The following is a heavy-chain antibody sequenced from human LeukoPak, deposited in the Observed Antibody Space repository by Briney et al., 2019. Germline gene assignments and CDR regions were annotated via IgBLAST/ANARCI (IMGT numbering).Heavy chain of an antibody. V-gene: IGHV3-33*01. D-gene: IGHD3-10*02. Sequence: GGSLRLSCAASGFSFSSSGMHWVRQAPGKGLEWVAVIWYDGGNEYYADSVKGRFTISRDNSKNTLHLQMNSLRVEDTSVYYCAREISMFVNAFDLWGQGTLVAVSS. CDR3: AREISMFVNAFDL. J-gene: IGHJ3*01. CDR1: GFSFSSSG. CDR2: IWYDGGNE.